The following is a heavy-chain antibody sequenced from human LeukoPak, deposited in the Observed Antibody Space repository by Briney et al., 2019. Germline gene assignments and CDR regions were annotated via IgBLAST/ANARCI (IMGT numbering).Heavy chain of an antibody. V-gene: IGHV3-30*18. CDR3: AKDTYFYDSSGYYTFDY. Sequence: GRSLRLSCAASGSTFSSYGMHWVRQAPGKGLEWVAGISYDGGNTYYTDSVKGRFTISRDNSKNTLDLQMNSLRVEDTAVYFCAKDTYFYDSSGYYTFDYWGQGTLVTVSS. J-gene: IGHJ4*02. CDR1: GSTFSSYG. D-gene: IGHD3-22*01. CDR2: ISYDGGNT.